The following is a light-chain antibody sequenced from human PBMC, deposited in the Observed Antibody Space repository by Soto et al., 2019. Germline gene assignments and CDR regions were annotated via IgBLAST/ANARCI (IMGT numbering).Light chain of an antibody. CDR3: QQYGSSRWT. V-gene: IGKV3-20*01. Sequence: EIVLKQSPGTLSLSPGEGATLSCRASQSISSSYLAWYQHNRGQAPRLLIYGASTRAAGTPDRFSGSWSGTDFALTISRLEPEDFGVYYCQQYGSSRWTFGQGTKVEIK. CDR2: GAS. J-gene: IGKJ1*01. CDR1: QSISSSY.